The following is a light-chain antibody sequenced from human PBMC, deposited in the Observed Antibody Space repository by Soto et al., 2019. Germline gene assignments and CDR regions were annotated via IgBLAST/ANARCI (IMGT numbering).Light chain of an antibody. J-gene: IGLJ2*01. CDR1: SSDIGTYNL. V-gene: IGLV2-14*02. CDR3: SSYTSSSTLV. Sequence: QSVLTQPASVSGSPGQSITISCTGTSSDIGTYNLVSWYQHYPGKAPKLMIYEGIKRPSGVSNRFSGSKSGNTASLTISGLQAEDEADYYCSSYTSSSTLVFGGGTKLTVL. CDR2: EGI.